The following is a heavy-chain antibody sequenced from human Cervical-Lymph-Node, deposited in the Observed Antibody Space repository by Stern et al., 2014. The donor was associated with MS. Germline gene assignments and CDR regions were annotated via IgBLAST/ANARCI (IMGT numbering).Heavy chain of an antibody. CDR3: TKDPAYDCGDDCSPYYFDS. Sequence: EVQLVESGGDLAQPGRSLRLSCAASGFTFHNHAMHWVRQAPGRGLEWVAGINWNSGTVGYADSVKGRFTISRDNAKNSLYLQMNSHRSDDTALYYCTKDPAYDCGDDCSPYYFDSWGQGTLVTVSS. CDR2: INWNSGTV. J-gene: IGHJ4*02. CDR1: GFTFHNHA. V-gene: IGHV3-9*01. D-gene: IGHD2-21*02.